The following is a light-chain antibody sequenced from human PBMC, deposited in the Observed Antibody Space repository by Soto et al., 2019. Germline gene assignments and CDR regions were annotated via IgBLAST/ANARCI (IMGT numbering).Light chain of an antibody. CDR3: QQYNSYPVS. CDR2: AAS. Sequence: DIQMTQSPSSLSASVGDRVTITCRASQDISNHLAWFQQKPGKAPKYLISAASSLQSGVPSKFSGSGSGTDFTLTISRLQPEDFATYYCQQYNSYPVSFGGGTKVEIK. J-gene: IGKJ4*01. V-gene: IGKV1-16*02. CDR1: QDISNH.